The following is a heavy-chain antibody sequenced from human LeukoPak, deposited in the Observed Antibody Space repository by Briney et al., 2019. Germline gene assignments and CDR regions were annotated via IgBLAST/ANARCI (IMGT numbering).Heavy chain of an antibody. D-gene: IGHD6-13*01. CDR3: ARDPTGGSWDEYYYYYGMDV. J-gene: IGHJ6*02. CDR1: GGSISSHY. Sequence: PSETLSLTCTVSGGSISSHYWSWIRQPPGKGLEWIGYIYYSGSTNYNPSLKSRVTMSVDTSKNQFSLKLSSVTAADTAVYYCARDPTGGSWDEYYYYYGMDVWGQGTTVTVSS. V-gene: IGHV4-59*11. CDR2: IYYSGST.